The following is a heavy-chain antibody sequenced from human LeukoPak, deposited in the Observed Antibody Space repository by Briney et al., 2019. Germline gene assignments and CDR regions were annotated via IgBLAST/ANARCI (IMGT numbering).Heavy chain of an antibody. CDR3: AREGSSGPLDY. Sequence: PSETLSLTCTVSGGSISSYYWSWIRQPPGKGLEWIEYMYNSGSANYNPSLKSRVTISVDTSKNQFSLKLSSVTAADTAVYYCAREGSSGPLDYWGQGTLVTVSS. CDR2: MYNSGSA. J-gene: IGHJ4*02. CDR1: GGSISSYY. V-gene: IGHV4-59*01. D-gene: IGHD6-19*01.